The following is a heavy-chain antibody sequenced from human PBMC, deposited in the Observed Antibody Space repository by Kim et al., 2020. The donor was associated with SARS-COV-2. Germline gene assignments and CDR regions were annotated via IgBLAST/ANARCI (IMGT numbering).Heavy chain of an antibody. J-gene: IGHJ4*02. V-gene: IGHV1-46*01. D-gene: IGHD3-10*01. Sequence: GSTSYAQKFQGRVTMTRDTSTSTVYMELSSLRSEDTAVYYCASVVRGVDYWGQGTLVTVSS. CDR2: GST. CDR3: ASVVRGVDY.